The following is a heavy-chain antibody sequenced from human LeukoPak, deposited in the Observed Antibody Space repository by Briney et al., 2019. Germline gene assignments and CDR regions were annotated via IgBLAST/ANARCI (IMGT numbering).Heavy chain of an antibody. CDR2: INPNSGGT. V-gene: IGHV1-2*02. Sequence: ASVKVSCKASGYTFTGYYMHWVRQAPGQGLEWMGWINPNSGGTNYAQKFQGRVTMTRDTSISTAYMELSRLRSDDTAVYYCARGGQYVLHYDSSGYHPRGHWGQGTLVTVSS. D-gene: IGHD3-22*01. CDR1: GYTFTGYY. CDR3: ARGGQYVLHYDSSGYHPRGH. J-gene: IGHJ4*02.